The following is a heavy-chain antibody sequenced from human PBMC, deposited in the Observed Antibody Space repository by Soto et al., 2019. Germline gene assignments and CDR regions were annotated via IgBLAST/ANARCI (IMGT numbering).Heavy chain of an antibody. CDR2: ISYDGNNK. CDR3: ARIIAVACETGGY. Sequence: QVQLVESGGGVVQPGRSLRLSCAASGFTFSRYGMHWVRQAPGKGLEWVAVISYDGNNKDYAESVKGRFTISRDNSKNTLYLQMNSLRAEDTAVYYCARIIAVACETGGYWGQGTLVTVSS. V-gene: IGHV3-30*03. CDR1: GFTFSRYG. D-gene: IGHD6-19*01. J-gene: IGHJ4*02.